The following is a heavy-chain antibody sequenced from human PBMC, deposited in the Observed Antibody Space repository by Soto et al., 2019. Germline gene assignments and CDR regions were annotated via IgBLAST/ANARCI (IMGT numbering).Heavy chain of an antibody. CDR2: INHSGST. CDR1: GDSISSSTYF. V-gene: IGHV4-39*07. CDR3: ARFGGITVALPY. D-gene: IGHD6-19*01. J-gene: IGHJ4*02. Sequence: PSETLSLTCTVSGDSISSSTYFWGWIRQPPGKGLEWIGEINHSGSTNYNPSLKSRVTVSVDTSKNQFSLKLSSVAAADTAVYYCARFGGITVALPYWGQGIVVTVSS.